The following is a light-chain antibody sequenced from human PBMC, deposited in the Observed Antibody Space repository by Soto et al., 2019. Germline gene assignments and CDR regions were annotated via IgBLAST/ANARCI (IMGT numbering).Light chain of an antibody. V-gene: IGLV1-40*01. CDR3: QSYANSLSGRV. J-gene: IGLJ3*02. Sequence: QSVLTQPPSVSGAPGQRVTISCTGSSSNIGAGYDVHWYQQLPGTAPKLLIYANSHRPSGVPDRFSGSKSGTSASLAITGLQAEDEADYSCQSYANSLSGRVFGGGTKLTVL. CDR1: SSNIGAGYD. CDR2: ANS.